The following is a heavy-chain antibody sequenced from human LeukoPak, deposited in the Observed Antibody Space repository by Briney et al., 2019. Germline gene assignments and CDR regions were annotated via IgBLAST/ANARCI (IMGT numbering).Heavy chain of an antibody. CDR3: ARGGRYCSGGSCYSPYYYYYMDV. CDR1: GGSISSYY. Sequence: PSETLSLTCTVSGGSISSYYWSWVRQPPGKGLEWIGDIYYSGSTNYNPSLTSRVTISVDTSKNKFSLRLSDVTGADRAVYYCARGGRYCSGGSCYSPYYYYYMDVWGKGTTVTISS. V-gene: IGHV4-59*01. CDR2: IYYSGST. D-gene: IGHD2-15*01. J-gene: IGHJ6*03.